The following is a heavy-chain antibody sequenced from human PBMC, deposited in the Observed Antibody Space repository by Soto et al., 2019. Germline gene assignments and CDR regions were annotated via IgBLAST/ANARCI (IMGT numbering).Heavy chain of an antibody. D-gene: IGHD4-4*01. CDR1: GFTFSSYG. CDR3: AKSATATTKDNFDY. Sequence: PGGSLRLSCAASGFTFSSYGMHWVRQAPGKGLEWVAVISYDGSNKYYADSVKGRFTISRDNSKNTLYLQMNSLRAEDTAVYYCAKSATATTKDNFDYWGQGTLVTVSS. V-gene: IGHV3-30*18. J-gene: IGHJ4*02. CDR2: ISYDGSNK.